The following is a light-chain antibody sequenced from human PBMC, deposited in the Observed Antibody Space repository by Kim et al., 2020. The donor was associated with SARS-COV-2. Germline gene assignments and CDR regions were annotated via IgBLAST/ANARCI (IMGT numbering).Light chain of an antibody. Sequence: DIPLPPSPSSLSASVGDRVTITCRASQSISSYLNWYQQKPGKAPKLLIYAASSLQSGVPSRFSGSGSETDFTLTISSLQPEDFATYYCQQSYSTPWTFGQGTKLEIK. J-gene: IGKJ1*01. V-gene: IGKV1-39*01. CDR2: AAS. CDR3: QQSYSTPWT. CDR1: QSISSY.